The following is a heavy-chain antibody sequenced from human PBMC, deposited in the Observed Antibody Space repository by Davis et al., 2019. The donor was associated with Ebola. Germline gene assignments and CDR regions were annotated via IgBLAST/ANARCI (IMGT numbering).Heavy chain of an antibody. CDR1: GDSVSVNSGG. D-gene: IGHD5-12*01. Sequence: SQTLSLTCGISGDSVSVNSGGWNWIRQSPSRGLEWLGRTYFDSRWYHDYAVSVQGRITFNPDTSKNQFSLQLTSVTPEDTAVYYCARGWLRAWFDPWGQGTLVTVSS. J-gene: IGHJ5*02. V-gene: IGHV6-1*01. CDR3: ARGWLRAWFDP. CDR2: TYFDSRWYH.